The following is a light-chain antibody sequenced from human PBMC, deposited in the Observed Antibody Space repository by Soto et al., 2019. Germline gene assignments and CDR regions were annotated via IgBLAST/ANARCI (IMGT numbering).Light chain of an antibody. CDR3: QQYGSSPLT. CDR2: GAS. CDR1: QSVSSSQ. J-gene: IGKJ4*01. V-gene: IGKV3-20*01. Sequence: EIGLTQSPVTLSLSPGERATLACRASQSVSSSQLAWYQQKPGQAPRLLIYGASSRATGIPDRFSGSGSGTDFTLTITRLTTEDFAEYYCQQYGSSPLTFRGGTKVEIK.